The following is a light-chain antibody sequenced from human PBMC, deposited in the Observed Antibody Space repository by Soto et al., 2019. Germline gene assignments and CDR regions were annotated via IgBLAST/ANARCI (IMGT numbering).Light chain of an antibody. CDR1: QNIRSN. J-gene: IGKJ3*01. Sequence: EIVMTQSPGTLSVSPGERATLSCRASQNIRSNLAWYQQKPGQAPRLLIYETSTRAPGIPARFSGSGSGTEFTLTISSLQSEDFAVYHCQQYNNWPPFTFGLGTKVDIK. CDR2: ETS. V-gene: IGKV3-15*01. CDR3: QQYNNWPPFT.